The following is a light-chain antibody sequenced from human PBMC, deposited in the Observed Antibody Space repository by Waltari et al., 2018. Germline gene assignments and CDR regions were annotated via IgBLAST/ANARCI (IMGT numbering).Light chain of an antibody. J-gene: IGKJ3*01. CDR2: AAS. Sequence: DIQMTQSPSSLSASVGDRVTIPCRASQSISSYLNWYQQKPGKAPKLLIYAASSLQSGVPSRFSGSGSGTDFTLTISSLQPEDFATYYCQQSYSTVTFGPGTKVDIK. CDR1: QSISSY. CDR3: QQSYSTVT. V-gene: IGKV1-39*01.